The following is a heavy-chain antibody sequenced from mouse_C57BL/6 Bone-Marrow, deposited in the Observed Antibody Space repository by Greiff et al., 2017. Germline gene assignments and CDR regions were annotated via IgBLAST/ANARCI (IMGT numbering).Heavy chain of an antibody. Sequence: QVHVKQSGAELVKPGASVKMSCKASGYTFTSYWITWVKKRPGQGLEWIGDIYPGSGSTNYNEKFKSKATLTVDTSSSTAYMQLSSLTSEDSAVYYCARGIYYGNWYFDVWGTGTTVTVSS. J-gene: IGHJ1*03. CDR3: ARGIYYGNWYFDV. D-gene: IGHD2-1*01. CDR2: IYPGSGST. V-gene: IGHV1-55*01. CDR1: GYTFTSYW.